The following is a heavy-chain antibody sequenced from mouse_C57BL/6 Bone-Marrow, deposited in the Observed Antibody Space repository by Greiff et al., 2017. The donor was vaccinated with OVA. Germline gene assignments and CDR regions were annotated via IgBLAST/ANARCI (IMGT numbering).Heavy chain of an antibody. CDR3: ARGYYGSFYWYFDV. Sequence: QVQLQQPGAELVKPGASVKLSCKASGYTFTSYWMQWVKQRPGQGLEWIGEIDPSDSYTNYNQKFKGKATLTVDTSSSTAYMQLSSHTSEDSAVYYCARGYYGSFYWYFDVWGTGTTVTVSS. D-gene: IGHD1-1*01. J-gene: IGHJ1*03. CDR1: GYTFTSYW. V-gene: IGHV1-50*01. CDR2: IDPSDSYT.